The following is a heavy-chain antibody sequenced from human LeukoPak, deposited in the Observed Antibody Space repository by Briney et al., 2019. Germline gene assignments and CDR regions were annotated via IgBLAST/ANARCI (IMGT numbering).Heavy chain of an antibody. CDR1: GYTFTDSY. CDR3: ARGEAAMGLYYYYYMDV. D-gene: IGHD5-18*01. V-gene: IGHV1-2*02. Sequence: ASVKVSCKASGYTFTDSYIHWVRQAPGQGLEWMGWINPNSGGTHYAQRFQGRVTMTRDTSISTAYMELGSLRSDDTAVYYCARGEAAMGLYYYYYMDVWGKGTTVTVSS. CDR2: INPNSGGT. J-gene: IGHJ6*03.